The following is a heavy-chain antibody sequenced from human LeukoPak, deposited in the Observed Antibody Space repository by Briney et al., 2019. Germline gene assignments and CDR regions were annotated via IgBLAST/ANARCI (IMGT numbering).Heavy chain of an antibody. CDR2: IYYSGST. D-gene: IGHD3-22*01. Sequence: SETLSLTCAVSGGSISGYYWSWIRQSPDKGLEWIGYIYYSGSTNYNPSLQSRVTISVDTSKNQFSLKITSVTAADTAVYYCARVAIPYDISPYYDGYMDVWGKGTTVTVSS. CDR3: ARVAIPYDISPYYDGYMDV. CDR1: GGSISGYY. J-gene: IGHJ6*03. V-gene: IGHV4-59*01.